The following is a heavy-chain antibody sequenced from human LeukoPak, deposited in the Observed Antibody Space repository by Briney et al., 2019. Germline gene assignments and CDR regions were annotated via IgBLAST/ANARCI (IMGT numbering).Heavy chain of an antibody. J-gene: IGHJ4*02. V-gene: IGHV4-59*01. CDR2: IYHSGST. D-gene: IGHD6-13*01. CDR3: ARGTQYSSSWYYFDY. Sequence: PSETLSLTCTVPGGSISSNYWTWIRQPPGKGLEWIGYIYHSGSTYYNPSLTSRVTISVDTSKNQFSLKLSSVTAADTAVYYCARGTQYSSSWYYFDYWGQGILVTVSS. CDR1: GGSISSNY.